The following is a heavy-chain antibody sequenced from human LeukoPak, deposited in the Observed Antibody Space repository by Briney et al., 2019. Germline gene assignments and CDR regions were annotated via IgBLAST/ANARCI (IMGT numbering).Heavy chain of an antibody. J-gene: IGHJ4*02. Sequence: GGSLRLSCTASGFTFGDYAMSWVRQAPGKGLEWVGFIRSKAYGGTTEYATSVKGRFTISRDDSKSIAYLQMNSLKSEDTAVYYCTRDHGDSRIPYYLAYWGKGTLVTVSS. CDR2: IRSKAYGGTT. D-gene: IGHD2-21*01. CDR1: GFTFGDYA. V-gene: IGHV3-49*04. CDR3: TRDHGDSRIPYYLAY.